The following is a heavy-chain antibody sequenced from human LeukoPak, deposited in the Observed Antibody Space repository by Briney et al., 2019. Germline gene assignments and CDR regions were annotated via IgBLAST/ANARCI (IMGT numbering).Heavy chain of an antibody. V-gene: IGHV4-59*08. CDR2: VYYSGST. J-gene: IGHJ3*02. CDR1: GGSIGSYS. CDR3: ARLKARDAFDI. Sequence: SETLSLTCTVSGGSIGSYSWNWIRQSPGTGLEWIGYVYYSGSTMYNPSLRSRVTISVNTSKNQFSLKLSSVTAADTAVYYCARLKARDAFDIWRQGTMVTVSS.